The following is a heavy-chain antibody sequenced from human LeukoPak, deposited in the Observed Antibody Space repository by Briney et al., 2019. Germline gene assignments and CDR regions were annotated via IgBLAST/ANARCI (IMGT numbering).Heavy chain of an antibody. Sequence: GGSLRLSCAASGFTVSSNYMNWVRQAPGKGLEWVSIIYSGSSTHYADSVRGRFTISRDNSKNTLYLQMNSLRAEDTAVYYCARDKDAFDIWGQGTMVTVSS. J-gene: IGHJ3*02. V-gene: IGHV3-53*01. CDR2: IYSGSST. CDR1: GFTVSSNY. CDR3: ARDKDAFDI.